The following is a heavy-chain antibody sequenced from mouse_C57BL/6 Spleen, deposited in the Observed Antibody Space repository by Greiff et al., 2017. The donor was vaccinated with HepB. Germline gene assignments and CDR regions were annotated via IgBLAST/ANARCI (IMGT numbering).Heavy chain of an antibody. CDR3: AGYYGSSQHWYFDV. J-gene: IGHJ1*03. CDR1: GYAFSSSW. V-gene: IGHV1-82*01. Sequence: QVQLQQSGPELVKPGASVKISCKASGYAFSSSWMNWVKQRPGKGLEWIGRIYPGDGDTNYNGKFKGKATLTADKSSSTAYMQLSSLTSEDSAVYFGAGYYGSSQHWYFDVWGTGTTVTVSS. CDR2: IYPGDGDT. D-gene: IGHD1-1*01.